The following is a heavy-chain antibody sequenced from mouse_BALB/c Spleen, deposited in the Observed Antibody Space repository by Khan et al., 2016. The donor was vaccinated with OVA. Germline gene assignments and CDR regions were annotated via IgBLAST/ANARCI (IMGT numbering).Heavy chain of an antibody. V-gene: IGHV1-77*01. D-gene: IGHD1-2*01. CDR3: ARRNYFGYTFAY. Sequence: QVQLQQSGAELARPGASVKLSCKASGYTFTDYYITWVKQRTGQGLEWIGEISPGSGDTYYNEKFKGKATLTADKSSSTAYMQLNSLTSEASAVYFCARRNYFGYTFAYWGQGTLVTVSA. J-gene: IGHJ3*01. CDR1: GYTFTDYY. CDR2: ISPGSGDT.